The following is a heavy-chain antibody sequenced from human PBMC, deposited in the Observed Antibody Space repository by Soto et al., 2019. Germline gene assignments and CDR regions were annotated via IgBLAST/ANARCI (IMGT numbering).Heavy chain of an antibody. V-gene: IGHV3-33*01. CDR3: ARDRIAAAGTLDY. CDR2: IWYDGSNK. CDR1: GFTFSSYG. J-gene: IGHJ4*02. D-gene: IGHD6-13*01. Sequence: QVQLVESGGGVVQPGRSLRLSCAASGFTFSSYGMYWVRQAPGKGLEWVAVIWYDGSNKYYADSVKGRFTISRDNSKNTLYLQMNSLRAEDTAVYYCARDRIAAAGTLDYWGQGTLVTVSS.